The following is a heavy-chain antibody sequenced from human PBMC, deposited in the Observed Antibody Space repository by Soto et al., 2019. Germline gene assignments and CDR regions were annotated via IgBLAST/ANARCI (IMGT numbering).Heavy chain of an antibody. D-gene: IGHD3-10*01. Sequence: HPGGSLRLSCAASGFTFSSYGMHWVRQAPGKGLEWVAVIWYDGSNKYYADSVKGRFTISRDNSKNTLYLQMNSLRAEDTAVYYCARGGVFYYYYYGMDVWGQGTTVTVSS. CDR2: IWYDGSNK. J-gene: IGHJ6*02. V-gene: IGHV3-33*01. CDR1: GFTFSSYG. CDR3: ARGGVFYYYYYGMDV.